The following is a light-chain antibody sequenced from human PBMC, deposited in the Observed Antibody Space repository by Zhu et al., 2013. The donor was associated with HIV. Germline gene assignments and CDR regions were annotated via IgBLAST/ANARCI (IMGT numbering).Light chain of an antibody. J-gene: IGLJ2*01. CDR3: SSYAGFNTLI. CDR2: DVN. CDR1: SSDVGGYNY. V-gene: IGLV2-8*01. Sequence: QSALTQPASVSGSPGQSITISCTGTSSDVGGYNYVSWYQQRPGKAPKLIIYDVNKRASGVPDRFSASKSGNTASLTVSGLQPDDDADYYCSSYAGFNTLIFGGGTKLTVL.